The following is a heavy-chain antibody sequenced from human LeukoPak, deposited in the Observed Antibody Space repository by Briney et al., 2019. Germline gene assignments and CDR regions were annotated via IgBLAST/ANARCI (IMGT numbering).Heavy chain of an antibody. CDR1: GFTFSDYT. Sequence: PGGSLTLSCAASGFTFSDYTMNWVRQAPGKGLEWVSSISSKSDYIYYADSVKGRFTISRDNAKNSLYLQMNSLRAGDTAVYYCARVAGVTQSRPDYWGQGILVSVSS. CDR2: ISSKSDYI. CDR3: ARVAGVTQSRPDY. J-gene: IGHJ4*02. D-gene: IGHD3-16*01. V-gene: IGHV3-21*01.